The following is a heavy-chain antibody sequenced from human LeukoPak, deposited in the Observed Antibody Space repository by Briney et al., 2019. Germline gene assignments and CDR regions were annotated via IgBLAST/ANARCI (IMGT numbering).Heavy chain of an antibody. V-gene: IGHV4-39*07. Sequence: SETLSLTCTVSGGSISSSSYYWGWIRQPPGKGLEWIGSIYYSGSTYYNPSLKSRVTISVDTSKNQFSLKLSSVTAADTAVYYCARRIPAAGQSSYYFDSWGQGALVTVSS. J-gene: IGHJ4*02. D-gene: IGHD6-13*01. CDR1: GGSISSSSYY. CDR2: IYYSGST. CDR3: ARRIPAAGQSSYYFDS.